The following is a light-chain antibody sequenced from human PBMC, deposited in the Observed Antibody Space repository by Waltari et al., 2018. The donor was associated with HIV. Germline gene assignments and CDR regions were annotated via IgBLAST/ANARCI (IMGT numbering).Light chain of an antibody. Sequence: SSELTQDPAVSVALGQTVRITCQGDSLRSYYASWYQQKPGQAPVLVIYGKNNRPSGIPDRFSGSSSGNTASLTITGARAEDEADCYCNSRDSSGNLVFGGGTKLTVL. J-gene: IGLJ2*01. CDR3: NSRDSSGNLV. CDR2: GKN. V-gene: IGLV3-19*01. CDR1: SLRSYY.